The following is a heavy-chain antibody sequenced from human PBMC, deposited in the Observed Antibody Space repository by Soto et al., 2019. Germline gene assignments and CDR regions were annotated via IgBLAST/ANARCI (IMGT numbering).Heavy chain of an antibody. CDR1: GFTFSGIA. Sequence: QVQLVESGGGVVRPGNSLTLACAASGFTFSGIAMHWVRQAPGKGLEWVAVVSYDGTNKFYGESVKGRFTVSRDNSKNTLYLHMTSLRPEDTATYYCAKALSFTSSSLDSWGQGSRVIVS. D-gene: IGHD6-6*01. CDR2: VSYDGTNK. CDR3: AKALSFTSSSLDS. V-gene: IGHV3-30*18. J-gene: IGHJ4*02.